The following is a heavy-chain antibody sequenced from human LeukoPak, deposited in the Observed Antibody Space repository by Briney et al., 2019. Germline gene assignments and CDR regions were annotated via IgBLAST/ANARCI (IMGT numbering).Heavy chain of an antibody. CDR1: GFTFSSYG. CDR2: IWYDGSKK. D-gene: IGHD3-10*01. CDR3: ARDHYYGTNALGY. J-gene: IGHJ4*02. Sequence: PGGSLRLSCAASGFTFSSYGMHWVRQAPGKGLEWVAVIWYDGSKKYYADSVKGRFTISKDNSKNTLYLQMNSLRAEDTAVYYCARDHYYGTNALGYWGQGTLVTVSS. V-gene: IGHV3-33*01.